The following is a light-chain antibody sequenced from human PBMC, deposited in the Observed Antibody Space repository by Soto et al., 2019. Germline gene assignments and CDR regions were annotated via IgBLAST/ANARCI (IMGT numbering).Light chain of an antibody. V-gene: IGKV1-5*01. Sequence: DIQMTQTPSTLSASVGDRVSITCRASQSISSWLAWYQQKPGKAPKLLIYDVSSLESGVPSRFSGSGSGTEFTLTISSLQPDDFATYYCQQYSTFWTFGQGTKVDI. CDR2: DVS. J-gene: IGKJ1*01. CDR3: QQYSTFWT. CDR1: QSISSW.